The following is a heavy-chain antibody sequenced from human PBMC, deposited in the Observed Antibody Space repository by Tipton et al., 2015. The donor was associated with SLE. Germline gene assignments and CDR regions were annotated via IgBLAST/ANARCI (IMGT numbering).Heavy chain of an antibody. V-gene: IGHV4-39*07. J-gene: IGHJ6*02. Sequence: LRLSCTVSGGSISSSDYYWGWIRQPPGKGLEWIGSFYYIGSTYYNPSLKSRVSISVDTSKNQFSLTLNSVTAADTAVYYCVRGVNDFWSVGGNGMDVWGQGTTVTVSS. CDR3: VRGVNDFWSVGGNGMDV. D-gene: IGHD3-3*01. CDR1: GGSISSSDYY. CDR2: FYYIGST.